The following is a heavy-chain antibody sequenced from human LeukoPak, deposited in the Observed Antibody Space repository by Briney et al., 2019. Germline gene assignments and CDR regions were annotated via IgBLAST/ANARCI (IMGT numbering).Heavy chain of an antibody. Sequence: GESLKISCKGSGYSFTSYWIGWVRQMPGKGLEWMGIIYPGDSDTRYSPSFQGQVTLSADKSINTAYLQWSSLKASDSAIYYCARKTYYYGSGSFYHWFDPWGQGTLVTVSS. CDR2: IYPGDSDT. J-gene: IGHJ5*02. CDR1: GYSFTSYW. V-gene: IGHV5-51*01. CDR3: ARKTYYYGSGSFYHWFDP. D-gene: IGHD3-10*01.